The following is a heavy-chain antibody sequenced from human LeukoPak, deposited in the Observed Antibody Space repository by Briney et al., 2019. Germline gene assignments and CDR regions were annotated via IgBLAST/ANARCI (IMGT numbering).Heavy chain of an antibody. Sequence: SETLSLTCTVSGGSISSGNFYWSWIRQPPGKGLEWIGYIFYLGSTYYNLSLKSRVTMSVDTSKNQFSLILRSVTAADTAVYHCARKYPDHWFDPWGQGTLVTVSS. V-gene: IGHV4-30-4*01. CDR1: GGSISSGNFY. J-gene: IGHJ5*02. D-gene: IGHD6-6*01. CDR2: IFYLGST. CDR3: ARKYPDHWFDP.